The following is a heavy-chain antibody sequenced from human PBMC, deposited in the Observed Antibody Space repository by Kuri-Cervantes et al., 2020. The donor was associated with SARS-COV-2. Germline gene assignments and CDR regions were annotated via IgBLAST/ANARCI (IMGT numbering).Heavy chain of an antibody. D-gene: IGHD4-17*01. CDR2: IYPGDSDT. CDR1: GYTFPTYW. Sequence: GESLKISCKGSGYTFPTYWISWARQMPGKGLEWMGIIYPGDSDTKYSPSFQGQVTISADKSISTAFLQWSSLKASDTAMYYCARRAYGEQVDYYYMDVWGKGTTVTVSS. CDR3: ARRAYGEQVDYYYMDV. V-gene: IGHV5-51*01. J-gene: IGHJ6*03.